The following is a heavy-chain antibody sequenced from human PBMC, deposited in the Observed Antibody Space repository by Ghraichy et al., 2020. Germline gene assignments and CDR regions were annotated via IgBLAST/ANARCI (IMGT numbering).Heavy chain of an antibody. Sequence: GGSLRLSCAASGFTFSSYAMSWVRQAPGKGLEWVSAISGSGGSTYYADSVKGRFTISRDNSKNTLYLQMNSLRAEDTAVYYCAKDVLSYDILTGLDYWGQGTLVTVSS. J-gene: IGHJ4*02. CDR3: AKDVLSYDILTGLDY. CDR1: GFTFSSYA. CDR2: ISGSGGST. D-gene: IGHD3-9*01. V-gene: IGHV3-23*01.